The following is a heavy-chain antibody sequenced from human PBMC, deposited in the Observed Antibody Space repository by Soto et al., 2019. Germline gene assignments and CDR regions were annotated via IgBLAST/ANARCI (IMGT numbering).Heavy chain of an antibody. D-gene: IGHD3-9*01. CDR1: GGTFTDYA. Sequence: GASVKVSCKASGGTFTDYAISWVRQAPGQGLEWMGGIIPIFGTANYAQKFQGRVTITAGESTSTAYMELSSLRSEDTAVYYCARVHKPYYDILTGYSPPQYWGQGTLVTVSS. V-gene: IGHV1-69*13. CDR3: ARVHKPYYDILTGYSPPQY. J-gene: IGHJ4*02. CDR2: IIPIFGTA.